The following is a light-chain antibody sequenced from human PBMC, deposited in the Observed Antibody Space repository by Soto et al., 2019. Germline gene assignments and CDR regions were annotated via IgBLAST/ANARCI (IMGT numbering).Light chain of an antibody. CDR1: QGITND. V-gene: IGKV1-6*01. Sequence: AIQMTQSPSSLSASVGDRVTITCRASQGITNDLVWYQQKQGKAPTLLIYAASSLESRVPSRFSGCGSGTDFTITIIKLQPEDFASYYRLQGYSYPRTFGQGTKLEIK. CDR2: AAS. J-gene: IGKJ2*01. CDR3: LQGYSYPRT.